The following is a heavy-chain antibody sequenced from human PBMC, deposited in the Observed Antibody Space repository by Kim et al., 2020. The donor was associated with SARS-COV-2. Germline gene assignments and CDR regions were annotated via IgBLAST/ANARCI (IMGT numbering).Heavy chain of an antibody. CDR1: GGSFSGYY. V-gene: IGHV4-34*01. CDR2: INHSGST. Sequence: SETLSLTCAVYGGSFSGYYWSWIRQPPGKGLEWIGEINHSGSTNYNPSLKSRVTISVDTSKNQFSLKLSSVTAADTAVYYCARGEEYSSSWPYYYYYGMDVWGQGTTVTVSS. J-gene: IGHJ6*02. CDR3: ARGEEYSSSWPYYYYYGMDV. D-gene: IGHD6-13*01.